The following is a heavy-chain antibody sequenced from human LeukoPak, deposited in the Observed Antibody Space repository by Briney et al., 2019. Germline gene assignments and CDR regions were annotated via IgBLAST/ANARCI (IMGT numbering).Heavy chain of an antibody. CDR2: INTNTGNP. CDR1: GYTFTSYA. D-gene: IGHD5-18*01. CDR3: YYGMDV. J-gene: IGHJ6*02. Sequence: ASVKVSCKASGYTFTSYAMNWVRQAPGQGLEWMGWINTNTGNPTYAQGFTGRFVFSLDTSVSTAYYCARSGGYNYGRDYYYYYGMDVWGQGTTVTVSS. V-gene: IGHV7-4-1*01.